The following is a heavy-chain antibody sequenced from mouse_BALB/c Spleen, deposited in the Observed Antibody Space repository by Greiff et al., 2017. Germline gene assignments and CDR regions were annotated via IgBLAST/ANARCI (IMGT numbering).Heavy chain of an antibody. CDR3: ARSYYYGSSPHWYFDV. Sequence: VQLQQSGAELVRPGTSVKVSCKASGYAFTNYLIEWVKQRPGQGLEWIGVINPGSGGTNYNEKFKGKATLTADKSSSTAYMQLSSLTSDDSAVYFCARSYYYGSSPHWYFDVWGAGTTVTVSS. V-gene: IGHV1-54*03. CDR2: INPGSGGT. D-gene: IGHD1-1*01. J-gene: IGHJ1*01. CDR1: GYAFTNYL.